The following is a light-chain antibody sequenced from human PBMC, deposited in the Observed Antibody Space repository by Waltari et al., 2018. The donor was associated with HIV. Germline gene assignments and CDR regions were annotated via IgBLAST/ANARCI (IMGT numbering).Light chain of an antibody. CDR1: QSFSSSY. Sequence: EIVLTQSPGTLSLSPGERATLSCRASQSFSSSYLAWYQQKPGQAPRLLIYGISSRVTGTPDRFSGSGSGTDSTLTISRLEPEDFAVYYCQQYGSSRYTFGQGTKLEIK. CDR2: GIS. J-gene: IGKJ2*01. CDR3: QQYGSSRYT. V-gene: IGKV3-20*01.